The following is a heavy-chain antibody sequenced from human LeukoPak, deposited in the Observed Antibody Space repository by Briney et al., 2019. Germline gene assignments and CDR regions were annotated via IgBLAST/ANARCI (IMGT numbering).Heavy chain of an antibody. CDR2: INPNSGGT. Sequence: ASVKVSCKASGYTFTGYYMHWVRQAPGQGLEWMGWINPNSGGTNYAQKFQGRVTMTRDTSISTAYMELSRLRSDDTAVYYCARGFMPGLMITFGGVIAPGGYWGQGTLVTVSS. V-gene: IGHV1-2*02. CDR1: GYTFTGYY. CDR3: ARGFMPGLMITFGGVIAPGGY. D-gene: IGHD3-16*02. J-gene: IGHJ4*02.